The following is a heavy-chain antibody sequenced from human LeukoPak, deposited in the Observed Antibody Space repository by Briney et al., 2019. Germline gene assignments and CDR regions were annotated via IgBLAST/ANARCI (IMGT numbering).Heavy chain of an antibody. V-gene: IGHV4-34*01. D-gene: IGHD3-3*01. CDR1: GGSFSGYY. J-gene: IGHJ6*03. CDR2: INHSGST. CDR3: ARDPYDFWSGYNYMDV. Sequence: PSETLSLTCAVYGGSFSGYYWSWIRQPPGKGLEWIGEINHSGSTNYNPSLKSRVTISVDTSKNQFSLKLSSVTAADTAVYYCARDPYDFWSGYNYMDVWGKGTTVTVSS.